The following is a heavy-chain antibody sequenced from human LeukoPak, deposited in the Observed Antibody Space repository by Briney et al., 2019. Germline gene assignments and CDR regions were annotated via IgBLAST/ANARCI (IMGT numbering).Heavy chain of an antibody. Sequence: GGSLRLSCAASGLTFINFGMTWVRQAPGKGLEWVSYISSSGSTIYYAGSVKGRFTISRDNAKNSLYLQMNSLRAEDTAVYYCAELGITMIGGVWGKGTTVTISS. J-gene: IGHJ6*04. V-gene: IGHV3-48*03. CDR3: AELGITMIGGV. D-gene: IGHD3-10*02. CDR1: GLTFINFG. CDR2: ISSSGSTI.